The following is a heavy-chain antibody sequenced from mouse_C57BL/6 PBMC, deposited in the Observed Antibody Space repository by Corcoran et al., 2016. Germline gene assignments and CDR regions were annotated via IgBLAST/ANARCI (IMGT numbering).Heavy chain of an antibody. CDR3: ARDDYDSWFAY. V-gene: IGHV1-80*01. CDR2: IYPGDGDT. D-gene: IGHD2-4*01. J-gene: IGHJ3*01. Sequence: QVQLQQSGAELVKPGASVKISCKASGYAFSSYWINWVKQRPGKGLEWIGQIYPGDGDTNYNGKFKGKATLTADKSSSTAYMQLSSLTSEDSAVYFCARDDYDSWFAYWGQGTLVTVSA. CDR1: GYAFSSYW.